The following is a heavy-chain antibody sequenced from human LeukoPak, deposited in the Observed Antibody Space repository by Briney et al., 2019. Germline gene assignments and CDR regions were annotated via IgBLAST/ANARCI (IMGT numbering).Heavy chain of an antibody. D-gene: IGHD6-13*01. CDR3: ARILSSSHALDI. V-gene: IGHV3-21*01. CDR2: ISSNSRNT. Sequence: GGSLRLSCAASGFTFISSDMNWVRQAPGTGLEWVASISSNSRNTHYADSLKGRFTISRDNAKNSLYLQMNSLRAEDTAVYYCARILSSSHALDIWGQGTMVTVSS. CDR1: GFTFISSD. J-gene: IGHJ3*02.